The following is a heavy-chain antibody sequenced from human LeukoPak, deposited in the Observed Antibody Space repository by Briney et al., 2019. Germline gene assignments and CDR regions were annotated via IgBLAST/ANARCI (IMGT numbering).Heavy chain of an antibody. D-gene: IGHD6-13*01. CDR2: IIPIFGTA. J-gene: IGHJ4*02. Sequence: SVKVSCKASGGTFSSYAISWVRQAPGQRLEWMGGIIPIFGTANYAQKFQGRVTITADESTSTAYMELSSLRSEDTAVYYCATGRWNSSSWGDYWGQGTLVTVSS. CDR1: GGTFSSYA. V-gene: IGHV1-69*01. CDR3: ATGRWNSSSWGDY.